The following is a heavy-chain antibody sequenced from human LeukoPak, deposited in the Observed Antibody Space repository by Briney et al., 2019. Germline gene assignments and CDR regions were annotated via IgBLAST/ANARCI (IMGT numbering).Heavy chain of an antibody. CDR3: ARGGLGEAVLGA. J-gene: IGHJ5*02. V-gene: IGHV3-23*01. Sequence: GGSLRLSCAASAFNFTIYALTEVRQAPGKGLEWVSSIGYGGDTYFADSVKGRFAISRDNSKNTLYLQMNSLRDEDTAVYYCARGGLGEAVLGAWGQGTLVTVSS. CDR1: AFNFTIYA. D-gene: IGHD6-13*01. CDR2: IGYGGDT.